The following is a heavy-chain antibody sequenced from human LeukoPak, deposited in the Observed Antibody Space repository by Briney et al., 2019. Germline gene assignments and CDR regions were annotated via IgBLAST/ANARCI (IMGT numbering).Heavy chain of an antibody. J-gene: IGHJ4*02. Sequence: PGGSLRLSCAASGFTFDDYAMHWVRQAPGKGLEWVSGISWNSGSIGYADSVKGRFTISRDNAKNSLYLQMNGLRAEDTALYYCAKIVFDGDYGSWGRGTLVTVSS. CDR1: GFTFDDYA. CDR3: AKIVFDGDYGS. CDR2: ISWNSGSI. V-gene: IGHV3-9*01. D-gene: IGHD4-17*01.